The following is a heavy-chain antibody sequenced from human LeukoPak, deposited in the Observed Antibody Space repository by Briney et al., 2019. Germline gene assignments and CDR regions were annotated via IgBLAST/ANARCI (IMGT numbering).Heavy chain of an antibody. CDR1: GFTFSSYG. Sequence: GGSLRLSCAASGFTFSSYGMHWVRQAPGKGLEWVAVIWYDGSNKYYADSVKGRFTISRDNSKNTLYLQMNSLRAEDTAVYYCARDLGSVVAGSSGYYYYFDYWGQGTLVTVSS. CDR3: ARDLGSVVAGSSGYYYYFDY. D-gene: IGHD3-22*01. J-gene: IGHJ4*02. CDR2: IWYDGSNK. V-gene: IGHV3-33*01.